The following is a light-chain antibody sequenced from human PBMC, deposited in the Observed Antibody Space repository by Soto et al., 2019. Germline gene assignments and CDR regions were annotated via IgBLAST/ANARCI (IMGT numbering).Light chain of an antibody. CDR3: QQANSFPWT. Sequence: AIQMTQSPSSLSASVGDRVTISCRASQGIRNDLAWYQQKPGKAPKLLIYAASSLQSGVPSRFSGSGSGTDFTLTISSLQPEDFATYYCQQANSFPWTFGQGTKVDIK. CDR1: QGIRND. V-gene: IGKV1-6*01. CDR2: AAS. J-gene: IGKJ1*01.